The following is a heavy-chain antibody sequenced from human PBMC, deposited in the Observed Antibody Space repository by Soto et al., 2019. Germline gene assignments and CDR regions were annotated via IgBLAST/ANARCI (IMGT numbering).Heavy chain of an antibody. CDR3: AKELSYDYVGGSYRPPSGYGMDV. CDR1: GFTFSSYG. V-gene: IGHV3-30*18. J-gene: IGHJ6*02. CDR2: ISYDGSNK. Sequence: PGGSLRLSCAASGFTFSSYGMHWVRQAPGKGLEWEAVISYDGSNKYYADSVKGRFTISRDNSKNTLYLQMNSLRAEDTAVYYCAKELSYDYVGGSYRPPSGYGMDVWGQGTTVTVSS. D-gene: IGHD3-16*02.